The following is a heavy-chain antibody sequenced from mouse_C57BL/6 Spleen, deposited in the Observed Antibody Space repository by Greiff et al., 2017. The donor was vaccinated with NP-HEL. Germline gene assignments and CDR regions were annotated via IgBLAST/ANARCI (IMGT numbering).Heavy chain of an antibody. Sequence: VQLQQSGAELVKAGASVKMSCKASGYTFTSYWMHWVKQRLGQGLEWFAETNPTNGRTYYNEKFKSKATLTVDKSSSTAYMLLSGPPSEDSAVYYCARIKKVVATYFDYGVQGIKHTVSA. V-gene: IGHV1S81*02. CDR3: ARIKKVVATYFDY. D-gene: IGHD1-1*01. CDR2: TNPTNGRT. CDR1: GYTFTSYW. J-gene: IGHJ2*01.